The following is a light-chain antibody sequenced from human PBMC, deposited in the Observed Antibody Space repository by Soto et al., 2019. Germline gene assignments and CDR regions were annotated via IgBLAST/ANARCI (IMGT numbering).Light chain of an antibody. Sequence: AIQMTQSPSSLSASVGDGVTITCRASQGIRNDLGWYQQKPGKAPKLLIYSASSLQSGVPSRFSGSGSGTDFTLTISCLQSEDFATYYCQQSYSTPPWTFGQGTKVDIK. CDR1: QGIRND. J-gene: IGKJ1*01. CDR2: SAS. CDR3: QQSYSTPPWT. V-gene: IGKV1-6*01.